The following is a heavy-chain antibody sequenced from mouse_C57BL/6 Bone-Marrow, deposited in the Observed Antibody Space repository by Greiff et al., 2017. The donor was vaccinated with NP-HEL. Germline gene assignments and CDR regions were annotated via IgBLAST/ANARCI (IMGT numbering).Heavy chain of an antibody. J-gene: IGHJ3*01. CDR3: AREGERRNGFDY. V-gene: IGHV1-61*01. D-gene: IGHD1-2*01. CDR2: IYPSDGET. CDR1: GYTFTSYW. Sequence: QVQLQQPGAELVRPGSSVKLSCKASGYTFTSYWMDWVKQRPGQGLEWIGNIYPSDGETHYNQKFKDKATLTVDKSSSTAYMQLSSLTSEDSAVYFCAREGERRNGFDYWGQGTLVTVSA.